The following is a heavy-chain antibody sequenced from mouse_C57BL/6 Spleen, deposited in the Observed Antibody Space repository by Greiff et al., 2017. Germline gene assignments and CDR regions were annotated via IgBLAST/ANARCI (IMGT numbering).Heavy chain of an antibody. Sequence: QVQLQQPGAELVKPGASVKLSCKASGYTFTSYWMHWVKQRPGQGLEWIGMIHPNSGSTNYNETFKSKATLTVDKSSSTAYMQLSSLTSEDSAVYYCARGLITTVVAPYWYFDVWGTGTTVTVSS. CDR2: IHPNSGST. D-gene: IGHD1-1*01. CDR1: GYTFTSYW. V-gene: IGHV1-64*01. J-gene: IGHJ1*03. CDR3: ARGLITTVVAPYWYFDV.